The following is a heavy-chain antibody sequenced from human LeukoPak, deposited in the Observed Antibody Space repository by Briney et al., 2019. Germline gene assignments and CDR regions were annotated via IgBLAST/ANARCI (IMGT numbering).Heavy chain of an antibody. D-gene: IGHD3/OR15-3a*01. CDR1: GFTVSSNY. V-gene: IGHV3-53*01. J-gene: IGHJ6*03. CDR3: ARISMISNYYYYYMDA. Sequence: PGGSLRLSCAASGFTVSSNYMSWVRQAPGKGLEWVSVIYSGGSTYYADSVKGRFTISRDNSKNTLYPQMNSLRAEDTAVYYCARISMISNYYYYYMDAWGKGTTVTVSS. CDR2: IYSGGST.